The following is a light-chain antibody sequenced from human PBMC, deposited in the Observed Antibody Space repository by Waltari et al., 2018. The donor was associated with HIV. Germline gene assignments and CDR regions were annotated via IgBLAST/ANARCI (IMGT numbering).Light chain of an antibody. CDR1: QNVSTK. CDR2: GAS. CDR3: QQYNSWPLT. V-gene: IGKV3-15*01. J-gene: IGKJ3*01. Sequence: VITQSSAPLSASPGESVTLSCRASQNVSTKLAWYQQKPGKPPRLLIYGASARATEGPSRFSGSGAGTEFNLSIAALRSEDLAVYFCQQYNSWPLTFGPGSKVNIK.